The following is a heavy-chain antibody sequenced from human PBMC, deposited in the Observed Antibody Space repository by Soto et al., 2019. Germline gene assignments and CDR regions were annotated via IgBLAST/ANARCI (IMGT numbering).Heavy chain of an antibody. CDR1: GGTFSGYA. V-gene: IGHV1-69*13. J-gene: IGHJ3*02. Sequence: SVKVSCKASGGTFSGYAISWVRQAPGQGLEWMGGIIPIFGTANYAQKFQGRVTITADESTSTAYMELSSLRSEDTAVYYCARGGRYYDSSGYLLGHAFDIWGQGTMVTVSS. D-gene: IGHD3-22*01. CDR2: IIPIFGTA. CDR3: ARGGRYYDSSGYLLGHAFDI.